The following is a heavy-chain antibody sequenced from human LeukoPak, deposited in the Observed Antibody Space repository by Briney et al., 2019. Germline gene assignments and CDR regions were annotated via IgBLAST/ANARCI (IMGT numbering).Heavy chain of an antibody. Sequence: ETLSLTCAVYGGSFSGYYWSWVRQAPGKGLEWVSVIYSGGSTYYPDSVKGRFTISRDNSKNTVYLQMNALRAEDTAVYYCARARYDTSGYPHFDYWGQGTLVTVSS. CDR1: GGSFSGYY. CDR3: ARARYDTSGYPHFDY. CDR2: IYSGGST. D-gene: IGHD3-22*01. J-gene: IGHJ4*02. V-gene: IGHV3-66*01.